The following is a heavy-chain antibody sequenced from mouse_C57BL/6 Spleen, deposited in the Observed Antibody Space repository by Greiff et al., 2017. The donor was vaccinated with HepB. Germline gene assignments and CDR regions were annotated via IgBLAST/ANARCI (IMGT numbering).Heavy chain of an antibody. J-gene: IGHJ4*01. Sequence: VQLQQSGPGLVKPSQSLSLTCSVPGYSITSGYYWNWIRQFPGNKLEWMGYISYDGSNNYNPSLKNRISITRDTSKNQFFLKLNSVTTEDTATYYCAREGLGRDYWGQGTSVTVSS. D-gene: IGHD3-3*01. CDR3: AREGLGRDY. CDR2: ISYDGSN. CDR1: GYSITSGYY. V-gene: IGHV3-6*01.